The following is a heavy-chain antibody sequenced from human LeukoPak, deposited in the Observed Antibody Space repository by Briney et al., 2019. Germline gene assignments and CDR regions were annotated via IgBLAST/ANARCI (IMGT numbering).Heavy chain of an antibody. V-gene: IGHV4-59*08. CDR3: ARQKGDSSSSPDY. Sequence: SETLSLTCTVSGGSISSYYWSWIRQPPGKGLEWIGYIYYSGSTNYTPSLKSRVTISVDTSKNQFSLKLSSVTAADTAVYYCARQKGDSSSSPDYWGQGTLVTVSS. CDR1: GGSISSYY. D-gene: IGHD6-6*01. CDR2: IYYSGST. J-gene: IGHJ4*02.